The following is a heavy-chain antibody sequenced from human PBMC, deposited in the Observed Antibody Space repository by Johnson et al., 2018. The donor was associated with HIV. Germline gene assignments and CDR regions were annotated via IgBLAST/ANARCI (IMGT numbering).Heavy chain of an antibody. CDR2: INWNGGST. CDR3: ARDLEYRNYEGPRAFDI. Sequence: VQLVESGGGVVQPGRSLRLSCAASGFTFSSYAMHWVRQAPGKGLEWVSGINWNGGSTGYADSVKGRFTISRDNAKNSLYLQMNSLRAEDTALYYCARDLEYRNYEGPRAFDIWGQGTMVTVSS. V-gene: IGHV3-20*04. D-gene: IGHD4-11*01. CDR1: GFTFSSYA. J-gene: IGHJ3*02.